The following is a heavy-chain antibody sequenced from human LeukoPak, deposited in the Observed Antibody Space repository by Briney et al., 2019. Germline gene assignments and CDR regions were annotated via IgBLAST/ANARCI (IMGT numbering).Heavy chain of an antibody. D-gene: IGHD2-2*01. V-gene: IGHV4-34*01. CDR1: GGSFSGYY. CDR2: INHSGST. CDR3: ASKDLGYCSSTSCQLEDY. J-gene: IGHJ4*02. Sequence: PSETLSLTCAVYGGSFSGYYWSWIRQPPGKGLEWIGEINHSGSTNYNPSLKSRVTISVDTSKNQFSLKLSSVTAADTAVYYCASKDLGYCSSTSCQLEDYWGQGTLVTVSS.